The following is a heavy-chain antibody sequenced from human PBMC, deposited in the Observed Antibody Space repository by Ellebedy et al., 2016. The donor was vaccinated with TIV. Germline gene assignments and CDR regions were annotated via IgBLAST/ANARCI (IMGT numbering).Heavy chain of an antibody. Sequence: VSVKVSCKASGGTFSSYAMHWVRQAPGQRLEWMGWINAGNGNTKYSQKFQGRVTITRDTSASTAYMELSSLRSEDTAVYYCARDREPDYSNYEGNGMDVWGQGTTVTVSS. J-gene: IGHJ6*02. V-gene: IGHV1-3*01. D-gene: IGHD4-11*01. CDR1: GGTFSSYA. CDR2: INAGNGNT. CDR3: ARDREPDYSNYEGNGMDV.